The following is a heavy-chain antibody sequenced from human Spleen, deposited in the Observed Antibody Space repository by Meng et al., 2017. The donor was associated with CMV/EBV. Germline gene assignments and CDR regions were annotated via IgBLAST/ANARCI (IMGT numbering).Heavy chain of an antibody. Sequence: ASVKVSCKASGYTFTTYYIHWVRQAPGQGLEWMGWINPYNGNTNSAQNFQGRVTLTTDTSTSTAYLELRSLRSDDTAVYYCARDHCSNKVCYDGAFDIWGHGTMVTVSS. D-gene: IGHD2-2*01. CDR3: ARDHCSNKVCYDGAFDI. V-gene: IGHV1-18*04. CDR2: INPYNGNT. CDR1: GYTFTTYY. J-gene: IGHJ3*02.